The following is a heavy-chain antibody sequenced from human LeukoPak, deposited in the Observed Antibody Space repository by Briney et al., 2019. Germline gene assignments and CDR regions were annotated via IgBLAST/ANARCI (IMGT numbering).Heavy chain of an antibody. CDR2: INPNSGGT. CDR1: GGTFSSYA. J-gene: IGHJ4*02. Sequence: GASVKVSCKASGGTFSSYAISWVRQAPGQGLEWMGWINPNSGGTNYAQKFQGRVTMTRDTSISTAYMELSRLRSDDTAVYYCARSRWIQLWINSFDYWGQGTLVTVSS. V-gene: IGHV1-2*02. D-gene: IGHD5-18*01. CDR3: ARSRWIQLWINSFDY.